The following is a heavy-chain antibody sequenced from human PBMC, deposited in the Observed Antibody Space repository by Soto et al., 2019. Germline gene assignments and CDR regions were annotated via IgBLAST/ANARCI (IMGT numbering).Heavy chain of an antibody. CDR2: INAGNGNT. D-gene: IGHD3-22*01. Sequence: GASVKVACKASGYTFTIYAMHWVRQAPGQRLEWMGWINAGNGNTKYSQKFQGRVTITRDASASTAYMELSSLRSEEKAVYYCERGLNYYDSSGYYYWGQGTLVTVS. V-gene: IGHV1-3*01. J-gene: IGHJ4*02. CDR3: ERGLNYYDSSGYYY. CDR1: GYTFTIYA.